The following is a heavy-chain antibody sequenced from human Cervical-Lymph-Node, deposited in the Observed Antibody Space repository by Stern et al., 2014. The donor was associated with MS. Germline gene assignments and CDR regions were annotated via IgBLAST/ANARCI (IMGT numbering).Heavy chain of an antibody. V-gene: IGHV5-51*01. D-gene: IGHD1-14*01. Sequence: VQLVQSGAELIRPGESLKISCKGSGYKFSIYWIAWVRQMPGTGLEWRGFLYPGDSETRSSPSFQGQVTMSADKSTSTAYLQWSSLNASDTAMYFCARQTTAWASDVWGQGTLVTVSS. CDR2: LYPGDSET. J-gene: IGHJ4*02. CDR1: GYKFSIYW. CDR3: ARQTTAWASDV.